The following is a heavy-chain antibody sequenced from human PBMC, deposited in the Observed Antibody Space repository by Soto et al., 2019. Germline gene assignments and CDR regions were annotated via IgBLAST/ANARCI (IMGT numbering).Heavy chain of an antibody. CDR3: AKLTGTTGFDY. J-gene: IGHJ4*02. D-gene: IGHD1-20*01. CDR2: ISYDGSNK. CDR1: GFTFSSYG. Sequence: QVQLVESGGGVVQPGRSLRLSCAASGFTFSSYGMHWVRQAPGKGLEWVAVISYDGSNKYYADSVKGRFTISRDNSKNTLYLQMNSLRAEDTAVYYCAKLTGTTGFDYWGQGTLVTVSS. V-gene: IGHV3-30*18.